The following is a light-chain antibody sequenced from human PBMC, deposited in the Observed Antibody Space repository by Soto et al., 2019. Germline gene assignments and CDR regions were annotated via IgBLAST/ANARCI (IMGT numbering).Light chain of an antibody. V-gene: IGKV3-20*01. Sequence: EIVLTQSPGTLSLSPGERATLSCRASQSVSNNYLDWYQQKPGQAPRLLIYGASSRSTGIPDRFSGSGSGTDVTLTISRLEPEDFAVYYWQQYGGSPPYTFGQGTKLEIK. J-gene: IGKJ2*01. CDR2: GAS. CDR3: QQYGGSPPYT. CDR1: QSVSNNY.